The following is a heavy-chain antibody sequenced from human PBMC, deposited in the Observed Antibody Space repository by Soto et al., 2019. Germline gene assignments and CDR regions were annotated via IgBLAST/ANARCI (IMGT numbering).Heavy chain of an antibody. J-gene: IGHJ3*02. V-gene: IGHV5-51*01. D-gene: IGHD2-15*01. CDR1: GYSFTSYW. Sequence: PGESLKISCKGSGYSFTSYWIGWVRQMPGKGLEWMGIIYPGDSDTRYSPSFQGQVTISADKSISTAYLQWSSLKASDTAMYYCARPPSPYCSGGSCSSEYAFDTWGQGTMVTVSS. CDR3: ARPPSPYCSGGSCSSEYAFDT. CDR2: IYPGDSDT.